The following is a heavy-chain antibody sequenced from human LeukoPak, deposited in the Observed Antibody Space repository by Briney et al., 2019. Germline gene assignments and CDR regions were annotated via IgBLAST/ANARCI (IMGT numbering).Heavy chain of an antibody. CDR2: IYHSGST. J-gene: IGHJ4*02. Sequence: SGTLSLTCAVSGGSISSSNWWSWVRQPPGKGLEWIGKIYHSGSTNYNPSLKSRVTISVDKSKNQFSLKLSSVTAADTAVYYCARGIAVASEDLDYWGQGTLVTVSS. CDR1: GGSISSSNW. V-gene: IGHV4-4*02. D-gene: IGHD6-19*01. CDR3: ARGIAVASEDLDY.